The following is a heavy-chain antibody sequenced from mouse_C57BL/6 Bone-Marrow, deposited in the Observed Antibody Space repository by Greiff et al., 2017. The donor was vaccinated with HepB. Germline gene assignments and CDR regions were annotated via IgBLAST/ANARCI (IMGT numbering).Heavy chain of an antibody. CDR1: GYTFTSYW. V-gene: IGHV1-64*01. Sequence: QVQLQQSGAELVKPGASVKLSCKASGYTFTSYWMHWVKQRPGQGLEWIGMIHPNSGSTNYNEKFKSKATMTVDKSSSTAYMQLSSLTSEDSAVYYCARERDYGSSYGYFDVWGTGTTVTVSS. CDR3: ARERDYGSSYGYFDV. D-gene: IGHD1-1*01. CDR2: IHPNSGST. J-gene: IGHJ1*03.